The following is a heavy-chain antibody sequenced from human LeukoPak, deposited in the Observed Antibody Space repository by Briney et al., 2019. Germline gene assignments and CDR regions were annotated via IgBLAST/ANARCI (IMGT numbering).Heavy chain of an antibody. CDR3: ARGVMITFGGVIVTLHFDY. CDR2: INPSSGGT. D-gene: IGHD3-16*02. Sequence: ASVKVSCKASGYTFTGYYMHWVRQAPGQGLEWMGWINPSSGGTNYAQKFQGRVTMTRDTSISTAYMELSRLRSDDTAVYYCARGVMITFGGVIVTLHFDYWGQGTLVTVSS. CDR1: GYTFTGYY. J-gene: IGHJ4*02. V-gene: IGHV1-2*02.